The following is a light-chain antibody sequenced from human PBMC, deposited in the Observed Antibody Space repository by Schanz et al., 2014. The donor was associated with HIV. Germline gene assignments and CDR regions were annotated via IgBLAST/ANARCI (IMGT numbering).Light chain of an antibody. CDR3: CSYVDSSTFV. Sequence: QSALTQPASVSGSPGQSITISCTGTSSDVGGYNYLSWYQQHPGKAPKLIIYDVDNRPSGVSSRFSASKSGNTASLTISGLQAEDEADYYCCSYVDSSTFVFGTGTKLTVL. J-gene: IGLJ1*01. V-gene: IGLV2-14*03. CDR1: SSDVGGYNY. CDR2: DVD.